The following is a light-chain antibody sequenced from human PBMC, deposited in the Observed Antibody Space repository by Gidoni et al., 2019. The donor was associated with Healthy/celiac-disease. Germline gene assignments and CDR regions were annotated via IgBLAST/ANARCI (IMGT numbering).Light chain of an antibody. CDR1: QSITTY. J-gene: IGKJ4*02. CDR3: QQSYNTPLT. CDR2: AAA. Sequence: DIQMTQSPSSLTASVGDRVTITCLASQSITTYLNWYQKKRGKAPKVLIYAAASLQSGVPTRFSGSGSGTDFTLTISSLQPEDFATYYCQQSYNTPLTFXGXTKVEIK. V-gene: IGKV1-39*01.